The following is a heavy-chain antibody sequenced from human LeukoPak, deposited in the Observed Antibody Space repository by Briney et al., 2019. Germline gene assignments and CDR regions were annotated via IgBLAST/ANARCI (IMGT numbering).Heavy chain of an antibody. Sequence: PSETLSLTCTVSSGSIGRSSYYWGWIRQPPGKGLEWIGNIYYSGSTNYNPSLKSRVTISVETSKNQFSLKLSSVTAADTAVYYCAKSGGYGLIDYWGQGTLVTVSS. CDR2: IYYSGST. CDR1: SGSIGRSSYY. J-gene: IGHJ4*01. CDR3: AKSGGYGLIDY. D-gene: IGHD6-25*01. V-gene: IGHV4-39*07.